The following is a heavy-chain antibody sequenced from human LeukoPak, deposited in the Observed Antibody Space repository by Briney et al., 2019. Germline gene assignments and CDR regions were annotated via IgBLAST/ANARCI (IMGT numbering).Heavy chain of an antibody. CDR2: INHSGST. J-gene: IGHJ4*02. D-gene: IGHD3-3*01. CDR3: ARELHYDFWSGQYYFDY. V-gene: IGHV4-34*01. Sequence: SETLSLTCAVYGGSFSGYYWSWIRQPPGKGLEWIGEINHSGSTNYNPSLKSRVTISVDTSKNQFSLELSSVTAADTAVYYCARELHYDFWSGQYYFDYWGQGTLVTVSS. CDR1: GGSFSGYY.